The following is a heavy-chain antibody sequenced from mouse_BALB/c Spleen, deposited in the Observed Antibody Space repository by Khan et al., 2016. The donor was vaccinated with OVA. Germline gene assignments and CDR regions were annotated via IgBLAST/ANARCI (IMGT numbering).Heavy chain of an antibody. V-gene: IGHV5-6*01. CDR3: ASHLTGSFAY. J-gene: IGHJ3*01. CDR1: GFTFSSYS. D-gene: IGHD4-1*01. Sequence: EVELVESGGDLVKPGGSLKLSCAASGFTFSSYSMSWVRQTPDKRLEWVATISSDGDYTYYPDSVKGRFNISRDNAKNTLYLQMSSLKSEDTAMYYCASHLTGSFAYWGQGTLVTVSA. CDR2: ISSDGDYT.